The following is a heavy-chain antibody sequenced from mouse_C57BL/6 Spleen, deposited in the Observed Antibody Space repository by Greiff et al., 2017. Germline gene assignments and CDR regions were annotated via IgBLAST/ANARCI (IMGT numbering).Heavy chain of an antibody. CDR1: GYTFTSYW. J-gene: IGHJ3*01. CDR3: ARRRLREGVLAY. Sequence: QVQLQQPGAELVKPGASVKMSCKASGYTFTSYWITWVKQRPGQGLEWIGDIYPGSGSPNYNEKFKSKATLTVDTSSSTAYMQLSSLTSEDSAVYYGARRRLREGVLAYWGQVTLVTVSA. V-gene: IGHV1-55*01. CDR2: IYPGSGSP. D-gene: IGHD2-4*01.